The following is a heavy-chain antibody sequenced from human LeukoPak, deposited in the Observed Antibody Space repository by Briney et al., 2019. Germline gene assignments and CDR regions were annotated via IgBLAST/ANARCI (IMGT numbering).Heavy chain of an antibody. CDR1: GFTFSSYW. CDR3: AREPIEYCSSTSCPRYNWFDP. J-gene: IGHJ5*02. V-gene: IGHV3-7*01. D-gene: IGHD2-2*01. CDR2: IKQDGSEK. Sequence: GGSLRLSCAASGFTFSSYWMSWVRQAPGKGLEWVANIKQDGSEKYYVDSVKGRSTISRDNAKNSLYLQMNSLRAEDTAVYYCAREPIEYCSSTSCPRYNWFDPWGQGTLVTVSS.